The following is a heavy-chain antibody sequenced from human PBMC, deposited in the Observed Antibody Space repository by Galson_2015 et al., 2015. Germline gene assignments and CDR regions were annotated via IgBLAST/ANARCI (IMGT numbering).Heavy chain of an antibody. CDR1: GFTFSSYP. CDR3: AKDYGGTAMGKYYFDY. J-gene: IGHJ4*02. CDR2: ISASGGST. D-gene: IGHD5-18*01. Sequence: SLRLSCAASGFTFSSYPMGWVRQAPGKGLEWVSGISASGGSTYYADSVKGRFTISRDSSKNTLYLQMNSLRPEDTAVYYCAKDYGGTAMGKYYFDYSGQGTLVTVSS. V-gene: IGHV3-23*01.